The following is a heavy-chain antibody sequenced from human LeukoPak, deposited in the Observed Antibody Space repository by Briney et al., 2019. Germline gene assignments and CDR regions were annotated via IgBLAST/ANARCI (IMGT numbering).Heavy chain of an antibody. CDR2: ISWNSGSI. V-gene: IGHV3-9*01. J-gene: IGHJ4*02. D-gene: IGHD5-12*01. CDR3: AKDVGRGYDYFDY. CDR1: GFTFDDYA. Sequence: GRSLRLSCAASGFTFDDYAMHWVRQAPGKGLEWVSGISWNSGSIGYADSVKGRFTISRDNAKNSLYLQMNSLRAEDTALYYCAKDVGRGYDYFDYWGQGTLVTVSS.